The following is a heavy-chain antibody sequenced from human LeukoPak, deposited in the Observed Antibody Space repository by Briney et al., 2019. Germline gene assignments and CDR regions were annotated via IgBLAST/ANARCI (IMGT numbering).Heavy chain of an antibody. CDR1: GYTFTSYG. D-gene: IGHD3-22*01. CDR3: ARAYYYDSSGYGTFDP. J-gene: IGHJ5*02. CDR2: ISAYNGNT. Sequence: EASVKVSCKASGYTFTSYGISWVRQAPGQGLELMGWISAYNGNTNYAQKLQGRVTMTTDTSTSTAYMELRSLRSDDSAVYYCARAYYYDSSGYGTFDPWGQGTLVTVSS. V-gene: IGHV1-18*01.